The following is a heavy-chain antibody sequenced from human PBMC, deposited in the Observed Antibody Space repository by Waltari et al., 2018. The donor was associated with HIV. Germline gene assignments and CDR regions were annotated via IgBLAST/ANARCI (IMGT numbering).Heavy chain of an antibody. CDR1: GFPFSDYS. V-gene: IGHV3-48*01. CDR3: ARDPVYSGSSLVYYFDY. CDR2: ISSSSSTI. J-gene: IGHJ4*02. D-gene: IGHD6-6*01. Sequence: EVQLVESGGGLVQLGGSLRLSCAASGFPFSDYSMNWVRQAPGKGLEWVSYISSSSSTIYYADSVKGRFTISRDNAKNSLYLQMNSLRAEDTAVYYCARDPVYSGSSLVYYFDYWGQGTLVTVSS.